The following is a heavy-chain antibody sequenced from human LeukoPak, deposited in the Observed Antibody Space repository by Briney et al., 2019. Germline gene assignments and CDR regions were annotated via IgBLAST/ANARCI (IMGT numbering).Heavy chain of an antibody. V-gene: IGHV1-2*02. CDR1: GYMFTGFF. CDR2: VSPNNGGT. D-gene: IGHD3-10*01. J-gene: IGHJ4*02. Sequence: ASVKVSCKTSGYMFTGFFIHWVRQAPGQGLEWMGSVSPNNGGTSYAQRFQGRVNMTSDASRRTAYLQLSGLRFDDTAVFYCASLLWFGDFDYWGQGTPVTVSS. CDR3: ASLLWFGDFDY.